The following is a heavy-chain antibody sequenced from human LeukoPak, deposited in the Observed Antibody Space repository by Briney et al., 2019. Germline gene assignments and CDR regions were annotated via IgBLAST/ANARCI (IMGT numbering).Heavy chain of an antibody. CDR1: GGSFSGYY. V-gene: IGHV4-34*01. CDR2: INHSGST. D-gene: IGHD3-10*01. J-gene: IGHJ6*04. CDR3: ARGVRYYGSGSTIGMDV. Sequence: PSETLSLTCAVYGGSFSGYYWSWIRQPPGKGLEWIGEINHSGSTNYNPSLKGRVTISVDTSKNQFSLKLSSVTAADTAVYYCARGVRYYGSGSTIGMDVWGKGTTVTVSS.